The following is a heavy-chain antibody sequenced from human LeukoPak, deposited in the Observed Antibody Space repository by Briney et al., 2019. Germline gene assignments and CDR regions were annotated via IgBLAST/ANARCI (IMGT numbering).Heavy chain of an antibody. CDR3: ARLDYGDESYFDY. V-gene: IGHV4-61*02. CDR2: IYTSGST. Sequence: SQTLSLTCTVSGGSISSGSYYWSWIRQPAGKGLEWIGRIYTSGSTNYNPSLKSRVTISVDTSKNQFSLKLSSVTAADTAVYYCARLDYGDESYFDYWGQGTLVTVSS. D-gene: IGHD4-17*01. CDR1: GGSISSGSYY. J-gene: IGHJ4*02.